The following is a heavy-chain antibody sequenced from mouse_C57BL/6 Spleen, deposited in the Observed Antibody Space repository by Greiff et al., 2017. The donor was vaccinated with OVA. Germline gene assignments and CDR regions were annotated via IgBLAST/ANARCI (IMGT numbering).Heavy chain of an antibody. CDR1: GYSITSGYD. J-gene: IGHJ1*03. CDR3: ARAGTGYFDV. CDR2: ISYSGST. Sequence: EVQLQESGPGMVKPSQSLSLTCTVTGYSITSGYDWHWIRHFPGNKLEWMGYISYSGSTNYNPSLKSRISITHDTSKKHFFLKLNSVTTEDTATYYCARAGTGYFDVWGTGTTVTVSS. D-gene: IGHD4-1*01. V-gene: IGHV3-1*01.